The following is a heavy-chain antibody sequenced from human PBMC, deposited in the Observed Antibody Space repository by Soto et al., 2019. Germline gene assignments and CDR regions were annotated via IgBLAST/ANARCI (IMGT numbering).Heavy chain of an antibody. CDR2: VSMDSDTI. V-gene: IGHV3-48*02. Sequence: GSLRLSCTASGFDFSTYSMNWVRQAPGKGLEWIAYVSMDSDTIHYADSVKGRFTISRDDHEQSLYLHKNSVRDDDRATYYCARRYYDDVWGQGTTVTVSS. CDR1: GFDFSTYS. CDR3: ARRYYDDV. D-gene: IGHD3-22*01. J-gene: IGHJ6*02.